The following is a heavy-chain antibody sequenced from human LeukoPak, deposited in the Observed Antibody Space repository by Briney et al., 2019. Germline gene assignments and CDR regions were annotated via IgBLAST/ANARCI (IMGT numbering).Heavy chain of an antibody. D-gene: IGHD4-17*01. CDR2: IVSSSSTI. CDR3: ARGYGDYLGDY. J-gene: IGHJ4*02. Sequence: TGRSLRLSCSASGFTFSSYTMNWVRQAPGKGLEWVSYIVSSSSTIYYTDSVRGRFTISRNNAKNSPYLQMNSLRDEDTAVYYCARGYGDYLGDYWGQGTLVTVSS. V-gene: IGHV3-48*02. CDR1: GFTFSSYT.